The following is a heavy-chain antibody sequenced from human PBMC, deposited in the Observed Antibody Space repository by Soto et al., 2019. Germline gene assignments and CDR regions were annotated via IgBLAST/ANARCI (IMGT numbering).Heavy chain of an antibody. CDR3: TRSVAVAFLADY. CDR2: IRSKANSYAT. D-gene: IGHD6-19*01. Sequence: EVQLVESGGGLVQPGGSMKLSCAASGFTFSGSARHWVRQASGKGLEWVGRIRSKANSYATAYAASVKGRFTISRDDSKNTAYLQMNSLKTEDTAVYYCTRSVAVAFLADYWGQGTLVTVSS. CDR1: GFTFSGSA. J-gene: IGHJ4*02. V-gene: IGHV3-73*01.